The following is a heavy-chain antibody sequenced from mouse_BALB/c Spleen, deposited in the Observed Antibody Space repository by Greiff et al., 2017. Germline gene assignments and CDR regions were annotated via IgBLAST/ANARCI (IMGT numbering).Heavy chain of an antibody. Sequence: EVKLVESGAELVRPGALVKLSCKASGFNIKDYYMHWVKQRPEQGLEWIGWIDPENGNTIYDPKFQGKASITADTSSNTAYLQLSSLTSEDTAVYYCAYFDYWGQGTPLTVSS. CDR1: GFNIKDYY. J-gene: IGHJ2*01. V-gene: IGHV14-1*02. CDR3: AYFDY. CDR2: IDPENGNT.